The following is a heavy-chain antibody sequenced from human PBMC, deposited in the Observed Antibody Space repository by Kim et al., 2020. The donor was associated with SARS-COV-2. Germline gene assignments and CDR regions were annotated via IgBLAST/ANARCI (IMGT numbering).Heavy chain of an antibody. CDR3: ARGTAYDY. V-gene: IGHV5-10-1*01. Sequence: GASLKISCQGSGYTFTSHWITWVRQMPGKGLEWMGRIDLRDSYTTYSPSFQGHVTISADKSISTAYLQWSSLKASDTATYYCARGTAYDYWGQGTLVIVSS. CDR1: GYTFTSHW. CDR2: IDLRDSYT. D-gene: IGHD1-7*01. J-gene: IGHJ4*02.